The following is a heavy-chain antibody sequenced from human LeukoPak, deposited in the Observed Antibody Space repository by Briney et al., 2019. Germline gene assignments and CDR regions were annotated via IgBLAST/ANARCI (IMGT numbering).Heavy chain of an antibody. Sequence: GSLRLSFATSGFPFNRYCMKWVRPASGKGPGLVSSISSSSSYIYYADSVKGRFTISRDNAKNSLYLQMSSLRAEDTAVYYCARGQQWLGRDGAFDIWGQGTMVTVSS. CDR1: GFPFNRYC. V-gene: IGHV3-21*01. J-gene: IGHJ3*02. CDR3: ARGQQWLGRDGAFDI. D-gene: IGHD6-19*01. CDR2: ISSSSSYI.